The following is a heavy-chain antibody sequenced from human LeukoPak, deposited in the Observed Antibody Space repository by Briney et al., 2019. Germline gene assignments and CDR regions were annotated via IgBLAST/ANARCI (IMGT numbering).Heavy chain of an antibody. Sequence: ASVKVSCQASGYTLSDYYLHWMRQVPGQRPEWMAWINPNNGETKIAQKFQGRVVMTRDTSINTAYMQVSSLRPDDTAVYYCARSQLRTTNSGAWGFRPWGQGTLVTVTS. CDR2: INPNNGET. D-gene: IGHD3-16*01. CDR3: ARSQLRTTNSGAWGFRP. J-gene: IGHJ1*01. CDR1: GYTLSDYY. V-gene: IGHV1-2*02.